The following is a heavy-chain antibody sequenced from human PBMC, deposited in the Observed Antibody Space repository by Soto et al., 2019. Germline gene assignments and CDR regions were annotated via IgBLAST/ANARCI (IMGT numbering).Heavy chain of an antibody. CDR1: GFTFSSYA. CDR2: ISGSGGST. Sequence: EVQLLESGGGLVQPGGSLRLSCAASGFTFSSYAMNWVRQAPGKGLEWVSVISGSGGSTYYADSVKGRFTISRDNSKNTLYLQMNSLRAEDTAAYYCACRSSGWYFDYWGQGTLVTVSS. CDR3: ACRSSGWYFDY. J-gene: IGHJ4*02. D-gene: IGHD6-19*01. V-gene: IGHV3-23*01.